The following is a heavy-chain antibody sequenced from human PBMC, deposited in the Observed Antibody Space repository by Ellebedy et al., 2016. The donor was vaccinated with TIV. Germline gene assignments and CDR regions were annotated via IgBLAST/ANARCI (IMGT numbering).Heavy chain of an antibody. CDR1: GFTFSIYW. CDR2: IKQDGSEK. D-gene: IGHD4-17*01. CDR3: ARHTDYALDY. J-gene: IGHJ4*02. V-gene: IGHV3-7*01. Sequence: GESLKISCAASGFTFSIYWMSWVRQAPGKGLEWVANIKQDGSEKWYEDSVKGRFTISRDNAKNSLYLQMSSLRADDTAVYYCARHTDYALDYWGQGALVTVSS.